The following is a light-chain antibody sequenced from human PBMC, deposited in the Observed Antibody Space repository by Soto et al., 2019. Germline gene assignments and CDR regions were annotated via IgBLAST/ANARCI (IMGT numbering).Light chain of an antibody. CDR1: QSISRY. J-gene: IGKJ2*01. CDR2: AAS. Sequence: DIQMTQSPSSLSASVGDRVTITCRASQSISRYLPWYQQKPGNAPKLLIYAASSLQSGVPPRFSGSRSGTDFTLTISSLQPEDFAPYYCQQSYSTPRYTFGQGTKLEIK. CDR3: QQSYSTPRYT. V-gene: IGKV1-39*01.